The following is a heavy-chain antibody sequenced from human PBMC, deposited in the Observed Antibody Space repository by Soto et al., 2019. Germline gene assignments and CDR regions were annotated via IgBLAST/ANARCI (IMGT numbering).Heavy chain of an antibody. CDR2: IYHSGST. V-gene: IGHV4-4*02. CDR3: ARDLRGYCSSTSCYTAHYYYYGMDV. Sequence: QVQLQESGPGLVKPSGTLSLTCAVSGGSISSSNWWSWVRQPPGKGLEWIGEIYHSGSTNYNPSLKSRVTILVDKSKNQFSLKLSSVTAADTAVYYCARDLRGYCSSTSCYTAHYYYYGMDVWGQGTTVTVSS. D-gene: IGHD2-2*02. CDR1: GGSISSSNW. J-gene: IGHJ6*02.